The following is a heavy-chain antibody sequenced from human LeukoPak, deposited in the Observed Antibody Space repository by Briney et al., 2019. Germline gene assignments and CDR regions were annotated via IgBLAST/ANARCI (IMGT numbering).Heavy chain of an antibody. Sequence: GGSLRLSCAASGFTFSDYAMSWVRQAPGEGLEWVSAITGGGDTTYYADPVKGRFTISRGNSKSTVYLQMHGLRAEDTAMYYCAKDFGCTGGSCPFVTAILANWGQGTLVTVSS. D-gene: IGHD2-8*02. V-gene: IGHV3-23*01. J-gene: IGHJ4*02. CDR3: AKDFGCTGGSCPFVTAILAN. CDR1: GFTFSDYA. CDR2: ITGGGDTT.